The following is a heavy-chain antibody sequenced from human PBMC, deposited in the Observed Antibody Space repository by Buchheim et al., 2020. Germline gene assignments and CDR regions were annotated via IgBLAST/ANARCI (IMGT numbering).Heavy chain of an antibody. Sequence: QAQLVQSGAEVKKPGASVKVSCKASGYSFTSYFLHWVRQVPELGLQWMGIINPSTGSATYAQRFQGRVTMTRDTSTNTVYMELSNLRSEDTAVYYCARVGISGFKSTGNYNYYMDVWGKGT. CDR1: GYSFTSYF. CDR3: ARVGISGFKSTGNYNYYMDV. CDR2: INPSTGSA. D-gene: IGHD1-14*01. J-gene: IGHJ6*03. V-gene: IGHV1-46*01.